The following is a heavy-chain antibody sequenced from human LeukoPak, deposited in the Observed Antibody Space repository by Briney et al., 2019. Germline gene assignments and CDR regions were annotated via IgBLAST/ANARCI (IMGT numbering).Heavy chain of an antibody. J-gene: IGHJ5*02. CDR3: ARRSYGDYEAWFDP. D-gene: IGHD4-17*01. CDR2: IWYDGSTS. Sequence: GGSLRLSCAASGFAFSRYAMHWVRQTPGKGLEWMALIWYDGSTSYYADSVKGRFTISRDNSNNTLYLQMNSLRAEDTAVYYCARRSYGDYEAWFDPWGQGTLVTVSS. CDR1: GFAFSRYA. V-gene: IGHV3-33*08.